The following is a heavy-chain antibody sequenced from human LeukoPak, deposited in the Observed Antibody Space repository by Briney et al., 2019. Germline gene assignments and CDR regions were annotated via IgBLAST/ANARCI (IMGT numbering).Heavy chain of an antibody. J-gene: IGHJ4*02. CDR2: IKQDESEK. CDR1: GFTFSSYW. CDR3: ARVSEGNNFDY. Sequence: GWSLRLSCAASGFTFSSYWMTWVRQAPGKGLEWVTNIKQDESEKYYVDSVKGRFTVSRDNAKNSLYLQMNSLRAEDTAVYYCARVSEGNNFDYWGQGTLVTVSS. V-gene: IGHV3-7*01.